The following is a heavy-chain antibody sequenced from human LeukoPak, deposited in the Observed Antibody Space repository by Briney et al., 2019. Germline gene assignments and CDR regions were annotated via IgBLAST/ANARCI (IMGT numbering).Heavy chain of an antibody. V-gene: IGHV1-2*06. CDR2: INPNRGGT. Sequence: GSVKVSRKAPGYTLTGHYMHWVRQAPGQGLEWMGRINPNRGGTNYAQKFQGRVTMTMATSISTAYMELSRLRSDDTAVYYCAREITMIVVVASEGLTNWGQGTLVTVSS. CDR1: GYTLTGHY. D-gene: IGHD3-22*01. CDR3: AREITMIVVVASEGLTN. J-gene: IGHJ4*02.